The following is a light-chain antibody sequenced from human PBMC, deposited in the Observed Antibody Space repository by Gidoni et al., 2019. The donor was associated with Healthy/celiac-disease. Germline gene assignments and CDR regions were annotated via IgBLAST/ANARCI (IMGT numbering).Light chain of an antibody. Sequence: SALTQPASVSGSPGQSITISCTGTSSDVGGYNYVSWYQQHPAKAPKLMIYDVSNRPSGVSNRFSGSKSGNTASLTISGLQAEDEADYYCSSYTSSSYVVFGGGTKLTVL. V-gene: IGLV2-14*01. CDR3: SSYTSSSYVV. J-gene: IGLJ2*01. CDR2: DVS. CDR1: SSDVGGYNY.